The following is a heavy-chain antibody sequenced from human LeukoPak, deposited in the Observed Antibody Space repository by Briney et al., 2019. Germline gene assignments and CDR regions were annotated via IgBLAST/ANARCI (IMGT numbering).Heavy chain of an antibody. Sequence: SETLSLTCTVSGGSISSGDYHWSWIRQPPGKGLEWIGYIYYSGSTYYNPSLKSRVTISVDTSKNQFSLKLSSVTAADTAVYYCARVRMITFGGVIDYWGQGTLVTVSS. J-gene: IGHJ4*02. D-gene: IGHD3-16*01. V-gene: IGHV4-30-4*08. CDR2: IYYSGST. CDR1: GGSISSGDYH. CDR3: ARVRMITFGGVIDY.